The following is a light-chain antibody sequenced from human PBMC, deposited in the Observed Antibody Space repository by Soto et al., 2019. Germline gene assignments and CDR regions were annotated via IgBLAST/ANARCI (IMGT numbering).Light chain of an antibody. CDR1: QSVSSSY. V-gene: IGKV3-20*01. CDR2: GVS. CDR3: QKHNSAPFT. J-gene: IGKJ3*01. Sequence: EIVLTQSPGTLSLSPGERATLSCRASQSVSSSYLAWYQQKPGQAPRLLIYGVSSRATGIPDRFSGSGSGTDFTLTITRLEPEDVATYYCQKHNSAPFTFGPGTKVDIK.